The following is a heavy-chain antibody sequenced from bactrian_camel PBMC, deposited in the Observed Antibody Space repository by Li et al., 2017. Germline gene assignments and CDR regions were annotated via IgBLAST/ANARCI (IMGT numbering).Heavy chain of an antibody. CDR2: IDSDENT. V-gene: IGHV3S55*01. Sequence: HVQLVESGGGSVQAGGSLRLSCRAPGFTYFSYNMAWFRQAPGKEREAVAGIDSDENTNYATSVKGRFTISKDNAKNTLCLQMNNLNTEDTGMYYCAKTHGATIGQGTQVTVS. D-gene: IGHD4*01. CDR1: GFTYFSYN. J-gene: IGHJ4*01.